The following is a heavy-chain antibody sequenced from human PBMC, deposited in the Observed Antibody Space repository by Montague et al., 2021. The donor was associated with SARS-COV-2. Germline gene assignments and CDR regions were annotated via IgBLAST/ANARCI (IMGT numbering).Heavy chain of an antibody. V-gene: IGHV2-70*11. J-gene: IGHJ4*02. CDR2: XXWDDEK. CDR1: GFSLSTSGMC. D-gene: IGHD4-23*01. Sequence: PALVKPTQTLTLTCTFSGFSLSTSGMCVSWIRQPPGKALEWLARXXWDDEKYYSTSLKTRLTISKDTSKNQVVLTMTNMDPVDTATYYCARVQTTVAYDYWGQGTLVTVSS. CDR3: ARVQTTVAYDY.